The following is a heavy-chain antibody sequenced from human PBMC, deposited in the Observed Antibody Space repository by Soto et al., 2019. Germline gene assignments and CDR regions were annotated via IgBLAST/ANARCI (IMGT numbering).Heavy chain of an antibody. J-gene: IGHJ4*02. CDR2: IYYSGST. CDR3: AREYYYDSSGFDY. V-gene: IGHV4-31*03. Sequence: QVQLQESGPGLVKPSQTLSLTCTVSGVSISSGGYYWTWIRQHPQKGLEWIGHIYYSGSTYYNPSRKSRVTVSVDTSKNQFALELRSVTAADTAVYYCAREYYYDSSGFDYWGQGTLVTVSS. D-gene: IGHD3-22*01. CDR1: GVSISSGGYY.